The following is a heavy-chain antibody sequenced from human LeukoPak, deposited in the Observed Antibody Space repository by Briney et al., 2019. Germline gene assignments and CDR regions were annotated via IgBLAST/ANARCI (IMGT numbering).Heavy chain of an antibody. J-gene: IGHJ4*02. CDR1: GFTFSSYA. Sequence: PGGSLRHSCAASGFTFSSYAMSWVRQAPGKGLEWVSAISGSGGSTYYADSVKGRFTISRDNSKNTLYLQMNSLRAEDTAVYYCAKVAYGSGSKNYYFDYWGQGTLVTVSS. V-gene: IGHV3-23*01. CDR3: AKVAYGSGSKNYYFDY. D-gene: IGHD3-10*01. CDR2: ISGSGGST.